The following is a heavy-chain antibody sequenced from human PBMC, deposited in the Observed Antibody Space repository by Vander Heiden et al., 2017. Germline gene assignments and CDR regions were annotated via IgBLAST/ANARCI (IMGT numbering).Heavy chain of an antibody. CDR1: GYTFTSYT. J-gene: IGHJ6*02. Sequence: QVQLVQSGAEVTKPGASVKVSCKASGYTFTSYTIHWVRQAPGQGLEWMGIINPSGGYTSYAQKFQGRVTVTRDTSTSTVYMELSSLRSEDTAVYYCARMTHSNYDHYGMDVWGQGTAVTVSS. CDR2: INPSGGYT. CDR3: ARMTHSNYDHYGMDV. V-gene: IGHV1-46*01. D-gene: IGHD4-4*01.